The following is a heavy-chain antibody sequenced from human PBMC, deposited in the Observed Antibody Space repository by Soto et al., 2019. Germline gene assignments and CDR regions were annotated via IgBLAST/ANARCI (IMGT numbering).Heavy chain of an antibody. J-gene: IGHJ5*02. CDR3: ARASIAAAGTLGWFDP. D-gene: IGHD6-13*01. CDR1: GYTFTIYY. CDR2: INPSGGST. Sequence: ASVKVSFKASGYTFTIYYMHWVRQAPGQGLEWMGIINPSGGSTSYAQKFQGRVTMTRDTSTSTVYMELSSLRSEDTAVFYCARASIAAAGTLGWFDPWGQGTLVTVSS. V-gene: IGHV1-46*01.